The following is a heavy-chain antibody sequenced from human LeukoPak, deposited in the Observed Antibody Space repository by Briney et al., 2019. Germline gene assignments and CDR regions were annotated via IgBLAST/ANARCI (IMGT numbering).Heavy chain of an antibody. CDR1: GYTFTTHY. CDR2: SNPSSGTA. Sequence: GASVKVSCRASGYTFTTHYMHWVRQAPGQGLEWMGISNPSSGTANYGQKFQGRVTMTGDTSTSTFYMELSSLRSEDTAMYYCARGVFYYGSGTYYGLSFFDYWGHGTLVTVSS. J-gene: IGHJ4*01. CDR3: ARGVFYYGSGTYYGLSFFDY. D-gene: IGHD3-10*01. V-gene: IGHV1-46*01.